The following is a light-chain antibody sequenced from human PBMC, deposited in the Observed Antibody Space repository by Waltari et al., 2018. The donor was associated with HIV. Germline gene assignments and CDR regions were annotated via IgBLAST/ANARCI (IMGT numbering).Light chain of an antibody. Sequence: DIQMTQSPSSLSSSIGDRVPITCRASQTIETYLNWYQQKPGKAPILLIHGASPLQSGVPSRFSGSGSGTQFTLTISTLQPEDCGIYYCQQSYSTPLTFGGGT. CDR3: QQSYSTPLT. CDR1: QTIETY. J-gene: IGKJ4*01. V-gene: IGKV1-39*01. CDR2: GAS.